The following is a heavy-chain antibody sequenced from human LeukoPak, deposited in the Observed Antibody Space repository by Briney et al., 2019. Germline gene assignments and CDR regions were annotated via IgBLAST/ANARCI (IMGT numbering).Heavy chain of an antibody. CDR1: GFTFSNYW. Sequence: GGSLRLSCAASGFTFSNYWMTWVRQAPGKGLEWVAHINQDGNKKYYVDFVKGRFTIFRDNAKNSLYLQMNSLRAEDTAVYYCATGDYGVHGDYWGQGILVTVSS. CDR3: ATGDYGVHGDY. D-gene: IGHD4/OR15-4a*01. V-gene: IGHV3-7*03. J-gene: IGHJ4*02. CDR2: INQDGNKK.